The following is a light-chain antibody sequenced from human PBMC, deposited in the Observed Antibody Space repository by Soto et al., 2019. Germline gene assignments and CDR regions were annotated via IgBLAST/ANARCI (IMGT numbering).Light chain of an antibody. CDR2: EGS. J-gene: IGLJ1*01. V-gene: IGLV2-23*01. Sequence: QSALTQPASVSGSPGQSITISCTGTSSDVGSYNLVSWYQQHPGKAPKLMIYEGSKRPSGVSNRFSGSKSGNTASLTISGLQAEDEADYYCCSYAGSSTYYVFGTGTKLPS. CDR3: CSYAGSSTYYV. CDR1: SSDVGSYNL.